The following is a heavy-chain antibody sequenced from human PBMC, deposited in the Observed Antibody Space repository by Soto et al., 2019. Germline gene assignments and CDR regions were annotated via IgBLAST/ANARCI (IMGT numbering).Heavy chain of an antibody. D-gene: IGHD6-13*01. CDR2: INSDGSST. CDR1: GFTFSSYW. J-gene: IGHJ4*02. Sequence: GGSLRLSCAASGFTFSSYWMHWVRQAPGKGLVWVSRINSDGSSTSYADSVKGRFTISRDNAKNTLYLQMNSLRAEDTAVYYCASLHSHIAAALGGWGQGTLVTVSS. V-gene: IGHV3-74*01. CDR3: ASLHSHIAAALGG.